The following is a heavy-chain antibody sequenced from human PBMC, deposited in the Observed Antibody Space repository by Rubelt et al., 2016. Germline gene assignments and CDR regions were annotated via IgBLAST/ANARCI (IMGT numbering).Heavy chain of an antibody. J-gene: IGHJ6*03. CDR2: ISWNSGSI. D-gene: IGHD3-3*01. Sequence: VSGISWNSGSIGYADSVKGRFTISRDNAKNSLYLQMNSLRAEDTAVYYCARGGGFWSGYLSFLMDVWGKGTTVTVSS. V-gene: IGHV3-9*01. CDR3: ARGGGFWSGYLSFLMDV.